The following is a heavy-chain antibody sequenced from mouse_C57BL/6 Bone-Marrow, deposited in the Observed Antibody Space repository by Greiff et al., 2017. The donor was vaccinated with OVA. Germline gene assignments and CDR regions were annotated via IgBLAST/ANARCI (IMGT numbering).Heavy chain of an antibody. CDR3: TTSLPWFAY. CDR2: IDPENGDT. CDR1: GFNIKDDY. J-gene: IGHJ3*01. Sequence: EVQLQQSGAELVRPGASVKLSCTASGFNIKDDYMHWVKQRPEQGLEWIGWIDPENGDTEYASKFQGKATITADTSSNTAYLQLSSLTSEDTAVYYCTTSLPWFAYWGQVTLVTVSA. V-gene: IGHV14-4*01.